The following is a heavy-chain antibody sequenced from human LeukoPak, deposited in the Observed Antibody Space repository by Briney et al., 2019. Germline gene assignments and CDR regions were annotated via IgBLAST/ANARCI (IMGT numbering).Heavy chain of an antibody. V-gene: IGHV3-74*01. D-gene: IGHD3-10*01. CDR2: INGDGSST. CDR3: ARDRGPRTGFMVREAYDY. J-gene: IGHJ4*02. CDR1: EFTFW. Sequence: PGGSLRLSCAASEFTFWMHWVRQAPGKGLVWVSQINGDGSSTNYADSVKGRFSISRDNAKNTLYLQMSSLRAEDTAVYYCARDRGPRTGFMVREAYDYWGQGTLVTVSS.